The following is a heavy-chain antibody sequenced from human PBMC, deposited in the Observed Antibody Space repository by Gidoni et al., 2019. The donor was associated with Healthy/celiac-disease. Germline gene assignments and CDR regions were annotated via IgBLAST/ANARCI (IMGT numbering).Heavy chain of an antibody. J-gene: IGHJ3*01. CDR1: GGKGSNDG. CDR3: TTLTYYYDSIGYFDLDAFDL. CDR2: IKSTTDGGTT. D-gene: IGHD3-22*01. V-gene: IGHV3-15*01. Sequence: EVQLVESGGGWVKPGGSLRLARADAGGKGSNDGRSGVPQAPGKGLEWVGRIKSTTDGGTTDYAAPVQCRFTISRDDSNTTLYLQMNSLKTEDTAVYYCTTLTYYYDSIGYFDLDAFDLWGQGTMVTVSS.